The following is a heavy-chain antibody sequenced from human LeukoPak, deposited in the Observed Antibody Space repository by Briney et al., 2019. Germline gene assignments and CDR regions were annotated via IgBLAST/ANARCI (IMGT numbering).Heavy chain of an antibody. CDR3: ARQSIAVAGPYFDY. Sequence: SEILSLTCTVSGGSISSSSYYWGWIRQPPGKGLEWIGSIYYSGSTYYNPSLKSRVTISVDTSKNQFSLKLSSVTAADTAVYYCARQSIAVAGPYFDYWGQGTLVTVSS. J-gene: IGHJ4*02. D-gene: IGHD6-19*01. CDR1: GGSISSSSYY. CDR2: IYYSGST. V-gene: IGHV4-39*01.